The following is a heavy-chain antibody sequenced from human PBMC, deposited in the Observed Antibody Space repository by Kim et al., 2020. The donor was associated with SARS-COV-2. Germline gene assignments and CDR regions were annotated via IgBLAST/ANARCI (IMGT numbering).Heavy chain of an antibody. D-gene: IGHD5-12*01. CDR2: IKGDASDE. Sequence: GGSLRLSCVASGFTFSDDWMTWVRQAAGKGLEWVATIKGDASDEFYVDSVRGRFTISRDNAKNTIHLQMNGLRAEDTAVYYCARDPVASWGQGTLVTAS. CDR1: GFTFSDDW. V-gene: IGHV3-7*01. CDR3: ARDPVAS. J-gene: IGHJ1*01.